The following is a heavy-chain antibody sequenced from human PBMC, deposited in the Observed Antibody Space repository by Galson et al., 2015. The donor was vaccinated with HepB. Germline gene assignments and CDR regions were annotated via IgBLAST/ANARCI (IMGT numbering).Heavy chain of an antibody. Sequence: SLRLSCAASGFTFRSHSLHWVRQAPGKGLEWVAVISLEINNGFYEDSVKGRFTVSRDNSKNTLFLQMNNLRPEDTAVYYCARDRPNRGPSGPGWEYWGQGSLVAVSS. CDR1: GFTFRSHS. CDR3: ARDRPNRGPSGPGWEY. J-gene: IGHJ4*02. CDR2: ISLEINNG. D-gene: IGHD1-26*01. V-gene: IGHV3-30*04.